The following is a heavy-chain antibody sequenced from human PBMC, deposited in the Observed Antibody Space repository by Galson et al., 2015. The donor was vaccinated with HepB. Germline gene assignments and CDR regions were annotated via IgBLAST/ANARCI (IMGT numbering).Heavy chain of an antibody. Sequence: SLRLSCAASGFTFEDYAMHWVRPVPGKGLEWGSGISWNSDFTGYADSVRGRFTISRDNAKYSLYLQMNSLRTEDTALYYCVQDLTYYYGSGSYFVGMNAWGQGTTVTVS. CDR1: GFTFEDYA. V-gene: IGHV3-9*01. CDR3: VQDLTYYYGSGSYFVGMNA. D-gene: IGHD3-10*01. CDR2: ISWNSDFT. J-gene: IGHJ6*02.